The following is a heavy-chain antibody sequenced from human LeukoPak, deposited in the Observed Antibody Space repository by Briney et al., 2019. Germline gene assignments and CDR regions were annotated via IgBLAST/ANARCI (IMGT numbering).Heavy chain of an antibody. CDR3: ARDGTAAGLYFDL. D-gene: IGHD6-13*01. V-gene: IGHV3-7*01. Sequence: PGGSLRLSCAVSGFTFTDYWMNWVRQAPGKGLEWVASIRQDGGEKYYVDSVKGRFTISRDTTKNSLYLQMSALRAEDTAIYYCARDGTAAGLYFDLWGQGTLVTVSS. J-gene: IGHJ4*01. CDR2: IRQDGGEK. CDR1: GFTFTDYW.